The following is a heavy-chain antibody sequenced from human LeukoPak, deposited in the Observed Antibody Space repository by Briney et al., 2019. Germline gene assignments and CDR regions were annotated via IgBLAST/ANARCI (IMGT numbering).Heavy chain of an antibody. CDR1: GYSISSGYY. CDR3: ARGALTRGYSYGSFDY. J-gene: IGHJ4*02. CDR2: IYYSGST. V-gene: IGHV4-61*01. Sequence: PSETLSLTCAVSGYSISSGYYWGWIRQPPGKGLEWIGYIYYSGSTNYNPSLKSRVTISVDTSKNQFSLKLSSVTAADTAVYYCARGALTRGYSYGSFDYWGQGTLVTVSS. D-gene: IGHD5-18*01.